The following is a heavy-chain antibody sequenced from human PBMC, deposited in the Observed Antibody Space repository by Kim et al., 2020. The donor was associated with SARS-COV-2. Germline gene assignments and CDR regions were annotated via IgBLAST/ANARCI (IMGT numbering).Heavy chain of an antibody. CDR3: ARGQLWLDY. CDR1: GDSISSYY. Sequence: SETLSLTCTVSGDSISSYYWSWIRQPPGKGLEWIGYIYYSGSTNYNPSLKRRVTISVDTSKNQFSLKLSSVTAADTAVYYCARGQLWLDYWGQGTLVTVS. J-gene: IGHJ4*02. CDR2: IYYSGST. D-gene: IGHD5-18*01. V-gene: IGHV4-59*01.